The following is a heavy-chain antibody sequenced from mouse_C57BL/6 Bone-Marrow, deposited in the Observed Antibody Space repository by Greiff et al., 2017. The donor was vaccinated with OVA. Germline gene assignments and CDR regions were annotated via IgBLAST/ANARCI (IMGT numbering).Heavy chain of an antibody. J-gene: IGHJ3*01. D-gene: IGHD2-4*01. CDR2: ISSGGSYT. CDR3: ARKNYDYDLWFAY. CDR1: GFTFSSYG. V-gene: IGHV5-6*01. Sequence: EVQLVESRGDLVKPGGSLKLSCAASGFTFSSYGMSWVRQTPDKRLEWVATISSGGSYTYYPDSVKGRFTISRDNAKNTLYLQMSSLKSEDTAMYYCARKNYDYDLWFAYWGQGTLVTVSA.